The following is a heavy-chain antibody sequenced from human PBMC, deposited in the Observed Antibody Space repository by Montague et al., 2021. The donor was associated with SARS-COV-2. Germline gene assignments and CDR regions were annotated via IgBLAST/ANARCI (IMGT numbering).Heavy chain of an antibody. J-gene: IGHJ6*02. CDR3: ARVRYYGSGTSLGMDV. CDR2: INHGGSA. CDR1: GGSFSGYY. V-gene: IGHV4-34*01. D-gene: IGHD3-10*01. Sequence: SETLSLTCAVYGGSFSGYYWCWIRQPPGKGLEWIGEINHGGSANYNPSLKSRVTISVDTSKNQFSLKLSSVTAADTAVYYCARVRYYGSGTSLGMDVWGQGTTVTVSS.